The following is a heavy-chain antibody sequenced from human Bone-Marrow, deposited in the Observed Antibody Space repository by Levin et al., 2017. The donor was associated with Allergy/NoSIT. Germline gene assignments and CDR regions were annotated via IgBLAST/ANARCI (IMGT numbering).Heavy chain of an antibody. J-gene: IGHJ6*02. CDR2: VSWNSGTI. Sequence: GGSLRLSCAASGFTFTDYAIHWIRQAPGRGLEWVSGVSWNSGTIGYADSVKGRFTISRDNAKNSLYLQMNSLRTEDTALYFCARHKDYGGNGYYYYGMDVWGQGTTVTVSS. CDR1: GFTFTDYA. V-gene: IGHV3-9*01. CDR3: ARHKDYGGNGYYYYGMDV. D-gene: IGHD4-23*01.